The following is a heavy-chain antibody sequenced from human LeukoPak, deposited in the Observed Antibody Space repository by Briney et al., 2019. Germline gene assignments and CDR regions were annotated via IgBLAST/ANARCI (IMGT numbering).Heavy chain of an antibody. CDR3: ATKQWLAPPPDS. CDR2: INTDGTVT. V-gene: IGHV3-74*01. Sequence: EGSLRLSCAASGFTFSKYWMLWVRQAPGEGLESVSRINTDGTVTTYADSVKGRFTVSRDNADNTMFLQMNSVRDEDTAVYYCATKQWLAPPPDSWGQGTPVTVSS. CDR1: GFTFSKYW. J-gene: IGHJ4*02. D-gene: IGHD6-19*01.